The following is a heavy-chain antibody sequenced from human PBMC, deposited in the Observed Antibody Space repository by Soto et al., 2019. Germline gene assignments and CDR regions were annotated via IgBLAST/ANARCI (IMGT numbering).Heavy chain of an antibody. CDR1: GFIFENFG. V-gene: IGHV3-23*01. J-gene: IGHJ5*02. CDR2: ISGSGFKK. Sequence: EVVLLESGGGLEQPGGSLRLSCAASGFIFENFGMSWVRQAPGKGLEWISAISGSGFKKYYADSVKGRFTISRDNSKSTVYLELNNLSAEDTAVYHCAKTQGVELVPLATVDWFDPWGQGSVVTVSS. CDR3: AKTQGVELVPLATVDWFDP. D-gene: IGHD1-26*01.